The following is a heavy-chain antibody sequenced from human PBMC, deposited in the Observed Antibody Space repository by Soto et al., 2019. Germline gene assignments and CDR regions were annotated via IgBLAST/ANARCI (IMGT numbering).Heavy chain of an antibody. Sequence: QITLKESGPTLVKPTQTLTLTCTFSGFSLSTSGMGVGWIRQPPGKALEWLALIYWDDDKRYSPSLKSRLTITKDAXXNXVXXTRTNMDPVDTATYYCEPRRAYCTGGSCYSIWFDPWGQGTLVTVSS. CDR1: GFSLSTSGMG. D-gene: IGHD2-15*01. V-gene: IGHV2-5*02. CDR2: IYWDDDK. J-gene: IGHJ5*02. CDR3: EPRRAYCTGGSCYSIWFDP.